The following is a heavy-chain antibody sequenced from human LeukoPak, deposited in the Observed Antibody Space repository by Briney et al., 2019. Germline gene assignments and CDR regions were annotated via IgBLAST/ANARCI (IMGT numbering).Heavy chain of an antibody. CDR1: GYSFTSYW. CDR2: IYPGDSDS. Sequence: PGESLKISCKGSGYSFTSYWIGWVRQMPGKDLEWMGIIYPGDSDSRYSPSFEGQVTISADKSISTAYLQWSGLKASDTAMYYCARGYCSSASYYARYYFDYWGQGTLVTVSS. CDR3: ARGYCSSASYYARYYFDY. V-gene: IGHV5-51*01. D-gene: IGHD2-2*01. J-gene: IGHJ4*02.